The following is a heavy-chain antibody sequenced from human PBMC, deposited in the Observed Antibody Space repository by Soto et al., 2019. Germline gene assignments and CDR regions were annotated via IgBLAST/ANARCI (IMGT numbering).Heavy chain of an antibody. Sequence: GEALKISCKGSGYSFTTYWIGWVRQMPGKGMEWMGNLYNGDSDSRYSPSFQGQVTMSADKSLSTAYLQWSSLKASDTAMYFCARHVNVGGNVAAFHXWGQGTMVTVS. V-gene: IGHV5-51*01. J-gene: IGHJ3*02. CDR2: LYNGDSDS. CDR3: ARHVNVGGNVAAFHX. D-gene: IGHD3-10*01. CDR1: GYSFTTYW.